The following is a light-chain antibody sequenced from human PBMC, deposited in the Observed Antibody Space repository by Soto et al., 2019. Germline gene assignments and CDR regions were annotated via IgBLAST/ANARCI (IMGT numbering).Light chain of an antibody. CDR1: QSVRSN. Sequence: EVVMTQSPATLSVSPGERATLSCRASQSVRSNFAWYQQKPGQAPRLLIYGASSRATGIPDRFSGSGSGTDFTLTISRLEPEDSAMYYRQQYVISVTFGQGTRLEIK. CDR3: QQYVISVT. CDR2: GAS. V-gene: IGKV3-20*01. J-gene: IGKJ5*01.